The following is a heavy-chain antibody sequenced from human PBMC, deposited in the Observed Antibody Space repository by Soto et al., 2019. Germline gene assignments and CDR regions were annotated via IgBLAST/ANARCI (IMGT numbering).Heavy chain of an antibody. J-gene: IGHJ5*02. CDR2: IKQDGSEK. CDR1: GFTFSSYW. D-gene: IGHD6-19*01. V-gene: IGHV3-7*01. CDR3: ARPSSGRENWFDP. Sequence: PGGSLRLSCAASGFTFSSYWMSWVRQAPGKGLEWVANIKQDGSEKYYVDSVKGRFTISRDNAKNSLYLQMNSLRAEDTAVYYCARPSSGRENWFDPWGQGTLVTVSS.